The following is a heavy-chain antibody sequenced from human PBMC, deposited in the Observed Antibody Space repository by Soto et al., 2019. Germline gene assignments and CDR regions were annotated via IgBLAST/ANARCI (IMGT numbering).Heavy chain of an antibody. Sequence: ASVKVSCKVSGYTLTELSMHWVRQAPGKGLEWMGGFDPEDGETIYAQKFQGRVTMTEDTSTDTAYMDLSSLRSEDTAVYYCATYSYYDILTGYYPNYYYYMDVWGKGTTVTVSS. CDR1: GYTLTELS. CDR3: ATYSYYDILTGYYPNYYYYMDV. D-gene: IGHD3-9*01. CDR2: FDPEDGET. J-gene: IGHJ6*03. V-gene: IGHV1-24*01.